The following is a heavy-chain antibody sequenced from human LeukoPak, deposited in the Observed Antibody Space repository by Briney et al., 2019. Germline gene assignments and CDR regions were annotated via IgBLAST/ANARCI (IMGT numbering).Heavy chain of an antibody. Sequence: GGSLRLSCAASGFTFSSYAMSWVRQAPGKGLEWVSAITGSGGSTYYADSVKGRFTISRDNSKNTLYLQMNSLRAEDTAVYYCAKEGGYDSYYYYMDVWGKGTTVTVSS. CDR3: AKEGGYDSYYYYMDV. CDR1: GFTFSSYA. J-gene: IGHJ6*03. V-gene: IGHV3-23*01. CDR2: ITGSGGST. D-gene: IGHD5-12*01.